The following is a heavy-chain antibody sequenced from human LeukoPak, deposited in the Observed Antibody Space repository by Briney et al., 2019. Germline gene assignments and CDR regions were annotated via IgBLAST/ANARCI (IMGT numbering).Heavy chain of an antibody. D-gene: IGHD2-15*01. CDR1: GFTFRSYS. CDR3: AREGGNYFYMDV. Sequence: GGSLRLSCTASGFTFRSYSMSWVRQAPGKGLEWISSMSGSSTYIYYGVSVRGRFTISRDNAKNSLHLQMNSLRADDAGVYYCAREGGNYFYMDVWGIGTTVTISS. V-gene: IGHV3-21*01. J-gene: IGHJ6*03. CDR2: MSGSSTYI.